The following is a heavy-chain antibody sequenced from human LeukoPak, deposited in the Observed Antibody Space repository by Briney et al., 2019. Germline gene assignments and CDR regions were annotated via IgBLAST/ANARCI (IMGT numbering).Heavy chain of an antibody. J-gene: IGHJ6*02. V-gene: IGHV1-46*01. D-gene: IGHD6-25*01. CDR1: GYTFTSYY. CDR2: INPSGGST. CDR3: ASPAESEQRDLIYSMDV. Sequence: AASVKVSCKASGYTFTSYYMHWVRQAPGQGLEWMGIINPSGGSTSYAQKFQGRVTMTRDTSTSTVYMELSSLRSEDTAVYYCASPAESEQRDLIYSMDVWGQGTTVTVSS.